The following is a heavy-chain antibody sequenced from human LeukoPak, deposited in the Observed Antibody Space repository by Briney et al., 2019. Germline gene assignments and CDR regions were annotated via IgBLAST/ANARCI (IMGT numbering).Heavy chain of an antibody. Sequence: ASVKVSCKASGYTFTGYYIHGVRQAPGPGLEWMGWINPNSGGTNYAQNFQGRVTMTRDTSISAAYMELSSLTSDDTAVYYCARSHCISTSCYPDYWGQGTLVTVSP. CDR3: ARSHCISTSCYPDY. J-gene: IGHJ4*02. CDR2: INPNSGGT. D-gene: IGHD2-2*01. CDR1: GYTFTGYY. V-gene: IGHV1-2*02.